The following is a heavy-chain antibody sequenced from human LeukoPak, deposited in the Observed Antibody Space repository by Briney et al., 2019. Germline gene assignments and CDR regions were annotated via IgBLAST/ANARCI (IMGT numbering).Heavy chain of an antibody. CDR1: GYTFTGYY. D-gene: IGHD3-10*01. Sequence: ASVKVSCKASGYTFTGYYMHWVRQAPGQGLEWMGWINPNSGGTNYAQKFQGRVTMTRDTSISTAYMELSRLRSDDTAVYYCARLNVLLYYYFGYWGQGTLVTVSS. J-gene: IGHJ4*02. CDR2: INPNSGGT. V-gene: IGHV1-2*02. CDR3: ARLNVLLYYYFGY.